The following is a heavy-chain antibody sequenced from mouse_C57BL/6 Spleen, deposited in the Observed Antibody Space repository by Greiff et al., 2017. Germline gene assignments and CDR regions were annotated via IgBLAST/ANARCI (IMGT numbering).Heavy chain of an antibody. D-gene: IGHD1-1*01. CDR3: ARHSTTVVEEAWFAY. CDR2: ISNGGGST. Sequence: EVKLVESGGGLVQPGGSLKLSCAASGFTFSDYYMYWVRQTPEKRLEWVAYISNGGGSTYYPDTVKGRFTISRDNAKNTLYLQMSRLKSEDTAMYYCARHSTTVVEEAWFAYWGQGTLVTVSA. J-gene: IGHJ3*01. V-gene: IGHV5-12*01. CDR1: GFTFSDYY.